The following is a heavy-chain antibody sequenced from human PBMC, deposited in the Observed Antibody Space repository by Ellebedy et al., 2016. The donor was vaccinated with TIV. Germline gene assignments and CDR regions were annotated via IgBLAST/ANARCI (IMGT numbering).Heavy chain of an antibody. CDR3: TRAQVEYCSSTSCYTAFDY. J-gene: IGHJ4*02. Sequence: GGSLRLXCTASGFTFGDYAMSWFRQAPGKGLEWVGFIRSKAYGGTTEYAASVKGRFTISRDDSKSIAYLQMNSLKTEDTAVYYCTRAQVEYCSSTSCYTAFDYWGQGTLVTVSS. V-gene: IGHV3-49*03. CDR2: IRSKAYGGTT. CDR1: GFTFGDYA. D-gene: IGHD2-2*02.